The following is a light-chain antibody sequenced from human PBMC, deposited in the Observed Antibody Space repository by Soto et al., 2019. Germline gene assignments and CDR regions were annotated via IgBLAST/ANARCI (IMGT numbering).Light chain of an antibody. V-gene: IGKV3-11*01. Sequence: EIVLTQSPATLSLSPGERATLSCRASQSVSNYFAWYQQKPGQAPRLLIYDASNRATGIPARFSGSGSGTALPLPITSLEPEDFAFYFGQQRGTWPLPLGKGTRGKLK. CDR2: DAS. CDR3: QQRGTWPLP. CDR1: QSVSNY. J-gene: IGKJ1*01.